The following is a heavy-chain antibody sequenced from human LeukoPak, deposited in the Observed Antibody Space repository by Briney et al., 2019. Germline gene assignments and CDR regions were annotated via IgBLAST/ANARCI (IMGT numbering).Heavy chain of an antibody. V-gene: IGHV1-18*01. Sequence: ASVKVSCKASGYTITSYGISWVRQAPGQGLEWMGWISAYNGNTNYAQKLQGRVTMTTDTSTSTAYMELRSLRSDDTAVYYCASSRVAYDSSGLDIWGQGTMVTVSS. CDR1: GYTITSYG. CDR2: ISAYNGNT. J-gene: IGHJ3*02. CDR3: ASSRVAYDSSGLDI. D-gene: IGHD3-22*01.